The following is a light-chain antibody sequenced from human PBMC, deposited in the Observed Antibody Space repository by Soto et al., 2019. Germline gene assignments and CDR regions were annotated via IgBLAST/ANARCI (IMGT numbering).Light chain of an antibody. CDR3: SSYTSSSTYV. V-gene: IGLV2-14*01. Sequence: QSVLTQPASVSGSPAQSITTSSTGTSSDVGGYNYVSWYQQHPGKAPKLMIYEVSNRPSGVSNRFSGSKSGNTASLTISGLQAEDEADYYCSSYTSSSTYVFGTGTKVTVL. CDR2: EVS. CDR1: SSDVGGYNY. J-gene: IGLJ1*01.